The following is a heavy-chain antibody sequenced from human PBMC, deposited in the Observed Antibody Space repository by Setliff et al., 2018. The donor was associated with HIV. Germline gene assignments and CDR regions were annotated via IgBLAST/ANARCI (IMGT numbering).Heavy chain of an antibody. CDR1: GYTFISYF. CDR3: ARDQPQDYDSLTGYYTGRYFDY. D-gene: IGHD3-9*01. V-gene: IGHV1-3*04. J-gene: IGHJ4*02. CDR2: INTGNGDT. Sequence: GASVKVSCKASGYTFISYFLYWVRQAPGQRLEWMGWINTGNGDTRYSQRFQGRVTITMDTSASTAYMELSSLRSEDTAVYYCARDQPQDYDSLTGYYTGRYFDYWGRGTLVTVSS.